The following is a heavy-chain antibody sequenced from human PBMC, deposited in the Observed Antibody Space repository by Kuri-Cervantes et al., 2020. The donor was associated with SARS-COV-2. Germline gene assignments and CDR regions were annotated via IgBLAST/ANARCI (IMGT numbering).Heavy chain of an antibody. CDR1: GYSISSGYY. CDR3: AREYWGPGYYYMDV. J-gene: IGHJ6*03. V-gene: IGHV4-38-2*02. CDR2: IYHSGST. D-gene: IGHD3-16*01. Sequence: SETLSLTCTVSGYSISSGYYWGWIRQPPGKGLEWIGSIYHSGSTYYIPSLKSRLSISLDTSKNQFSLKLSSVTAAGTAVYYCAREYWGPGYYYMDVWGKGTTVTDSS.